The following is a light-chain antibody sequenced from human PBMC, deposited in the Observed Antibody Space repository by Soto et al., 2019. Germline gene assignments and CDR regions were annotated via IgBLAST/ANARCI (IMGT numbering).Light chain of an antibody. V-gene: IGLV2-23*02. CDR3: ASYAGPSSDF. CDR2: GLT. CDR1: GDAVPYQL. Sequence: QSVRTQPASVSGVPGQSITISCSGDAVPYQLVSWYQHQPGKAPKLILYGLTERPAGVPTRFSGFKSGTTASLAISGLRFEDEADYYCASYAGPSSDFFGTGTKVTVL. J-gene: IGLJ1*01.